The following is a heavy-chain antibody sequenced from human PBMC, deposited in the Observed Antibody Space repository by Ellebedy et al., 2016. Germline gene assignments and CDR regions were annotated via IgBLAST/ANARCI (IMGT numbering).Heavy chain of an antibody. V-gene: IGHV4-59*01. D-gene: IGHD6-6*01. J-gene: IGHJ5*02. CDR1: GGSISDNY. CDR3: ARGGGGSSSYFWFDP. Sequence: SETLSLTCTVSGGSISDNYWTWIRQPPGKRLEWIGFIYYSGSTNYNPSLKGRVTLSVDTSKNQFSLKLSSVTAADTAVYYCARGGGGSSSYFWFDPWGQGTLVTVSS. CDR2: IYYSGST.